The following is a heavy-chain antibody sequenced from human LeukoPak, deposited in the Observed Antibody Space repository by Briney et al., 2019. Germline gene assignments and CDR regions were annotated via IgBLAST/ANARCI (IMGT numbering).Heavy chain of an antibody. V-gene: IGHV1-2*02. D-gene: IGHD6-13*01. Sequence: ASVKVSCKASGYTFTGYYMHWVRQAPGQGLEWMGWINPNSGGTNYAQKFQGRVTMTRDTSISTAYMELSRLRSDDTAVYYCARAGLAAAGNSPLDYWGQGTLVTVSS. CDR3: ARAGLAAAGNSPLDY. CDR2: INPNSGGT. CDR1: GYTFTGYY. J-gene: IGHJ4*02.